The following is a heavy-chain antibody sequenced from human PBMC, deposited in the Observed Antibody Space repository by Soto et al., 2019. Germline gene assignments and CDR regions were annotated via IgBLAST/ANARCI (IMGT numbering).Heavy chain of an antibody. V-gene: IGHV1-69*12. CDR1: GGTFSSYA. D-gene: IGHD3-16*01. CDR3: ARGGVTGDYYYHGVDV. CDR2: IIPIFDTT. J-gene: IGHJ6*02. Sequence: QVQLVQSGAEVKKPGSSVKVSCKASGGTFSSYAISWVRQAPGQGLEWMGGIIPIFDTTNYAQKFQGRVTITAHVSTSTAYMELSSLRSEDTAVYYCARGGVTGDYYYHGVDVWGQGTTVTVSS.